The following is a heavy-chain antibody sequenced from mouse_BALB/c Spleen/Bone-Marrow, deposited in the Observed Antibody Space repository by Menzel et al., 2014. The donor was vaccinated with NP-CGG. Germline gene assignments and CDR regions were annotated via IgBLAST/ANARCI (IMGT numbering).Heavy chain of an antibody. CDR1: GFTFSNYW. D-gene: IGHD2-3*01. CDR2: IRLKSNNYAT. J-gene: IGHJ3*01. V-gene: IGHV6-6*02. CDR3: TSMRRRGFAY. Sequence: EVKVEESGGGLVQPGGSMKLSCVASGFTFSNYWMNWVRQSPEKGLEWVAEIRLKSNNYATHYAESVKGRLTISRDDSKSSVYLQMNNLRAEDTGIYYCTSMRRRGFAYWGQGTLVTVSA.